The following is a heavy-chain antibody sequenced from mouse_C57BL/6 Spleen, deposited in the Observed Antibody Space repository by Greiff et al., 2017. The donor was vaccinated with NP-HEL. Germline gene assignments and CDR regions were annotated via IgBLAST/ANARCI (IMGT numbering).Heavy chain of an antibody. V-gene: IGHV1-39*01. D-gene: IGHD1-1*01. CDR3: AREDYGSSYPFAY. J-gene: IGHJ3*01. CDR2: INPNYGTT. CDR1: GYSFTDYN. Sequence: EVKLVESGPELVKPGASVKISCKASGYSFTDYNMNWVKQSNGKSLEWIGVINPNYGTTSYNQKFKGKATLTVDQSSSTAYMQLNSLTSEDSAVYYCAREDYGSSYPFAYWGQGTLVTVSA.